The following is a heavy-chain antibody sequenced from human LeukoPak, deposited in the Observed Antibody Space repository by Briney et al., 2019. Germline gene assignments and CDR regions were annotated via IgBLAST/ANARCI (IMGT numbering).Heavy chain of an antibody. CDR1: GFTFSSEA. V-gene: IGHV3-23*01. CDR2: ISPAGGTT. CDR3: AKYSGSGQHHFDY. D-gene: IGHD6-19*01. J-gene: IGHJ4*02. Sequence: PGGSLRLSCAVSGFTFSSEAMGWVRQLPGGGLEWVSTISPAGGTTYYAESMKGRFTISRDNSKNTLYLQMNSLRAEDTAVYYCAKYSGSGQHHFDYWGQGTLVTVSS.